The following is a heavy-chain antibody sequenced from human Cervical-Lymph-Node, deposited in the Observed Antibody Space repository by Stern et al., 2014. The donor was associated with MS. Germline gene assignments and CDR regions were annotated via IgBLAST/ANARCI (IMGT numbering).Heavy chain of an antibody. D-gene: IGHD3-3*01. CDR2: RESQADGGST. CDR3: TTLPGITVFGVVRDY. Sequence: VQLVESGGGLVKPGGSLRLSCEVSGLSFTKASMTWVRQSPGKGLERVGRRESQADGGSTDYAAPVKGRFTISRDDSKNTLFLHMTSLKTEDTAVYYCTTLPGITVFGVVRDYWGQGTLVIVSS. J-gene: IGHJ4*02. CDR1: GLSFTKAS. V-gene: IGHV3-15*04.